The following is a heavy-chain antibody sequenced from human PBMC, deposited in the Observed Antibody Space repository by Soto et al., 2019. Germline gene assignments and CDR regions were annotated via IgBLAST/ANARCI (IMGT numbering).Heavy chain of an antibody. CDR2: ITGSGGST. CDR1: GFTFSSYA. V-gene: IGHV3-23*01. J-gene: IGHJ5*02. Sequence: HPGGSLRLSCAASGFTFSSYAMSWVRQAPGKGLEWVSSITGSGGSTYYADSVKGRFTISRDNSKNTLYLQMNSLRAEDTAVYYCAKDRVPYADYVTWFDPWGQGTLVTVSS. CDR3: AKDRVPYADYVTWFDP. D-gene: IGHD4-17*01.